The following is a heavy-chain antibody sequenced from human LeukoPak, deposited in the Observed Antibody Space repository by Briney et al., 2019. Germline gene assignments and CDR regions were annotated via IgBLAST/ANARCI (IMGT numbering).Heavy chain of an antibody. D-gene: IGHD5-18*01. Sequence: SETLSLTCAVYGGSFSGYYWSWIRQPPGKGLEWIGEINHSGSTNYDPSLKSRVTISVDTSKNQFSLKLSSVTAADTAVYYCAKYSYGYPNWFDPWGQGTLVTVSS. CDR2: INHSGST. CDR3: AKYSYGYPNWFDP. CDR1: GGSFSGYY. J-gene: IGHJ5*02. V-gene: IGHV4-34*01.